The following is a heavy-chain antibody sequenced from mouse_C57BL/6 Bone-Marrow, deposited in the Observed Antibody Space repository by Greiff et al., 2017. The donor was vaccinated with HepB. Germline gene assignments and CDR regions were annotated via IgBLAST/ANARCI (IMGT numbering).Heavy chain of an antibody. CDR3: ARYDYLFAY. Sequence: VKLQESGAELARPGASVKLSCKASGYTFTSYGISWVKQRTGQGLEWIGEIYPRSGNTYYNEKFKGKATLTADKSSSTAYMELRSLTSEDSAVYFCARYDYLFAYWGQGTLVTVSA. CDR1: GYTFTSYG. V-gene: IGHV1-81*01. J-gene: IGHJ3*01. D-gene: IGHD2-4*01. CDR2: IYPRSGNT.